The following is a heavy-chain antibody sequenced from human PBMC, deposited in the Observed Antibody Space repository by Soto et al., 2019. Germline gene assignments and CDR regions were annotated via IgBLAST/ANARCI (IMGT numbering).Heavy chain of an antibody. D-gene: IGHD2-15*01. Sequence: PGGSLRLSCAASGFTFSSYAMSWVRQAPGKGLEWVSAISGSGGSTYHADSVKGRFTISRDNSKNTLYLQMNSLRAEDTAVYYCAKESAYCSGGSCFNDAFDIWGQGTMVTVSS. J-gene: IGHJ3*02. CDR2: ISGSGGST. CDR1: GFTFSSYA. V-gene: IGHV3-23*01. CDR3: AKESAYCSGGSCFNDAFDI.